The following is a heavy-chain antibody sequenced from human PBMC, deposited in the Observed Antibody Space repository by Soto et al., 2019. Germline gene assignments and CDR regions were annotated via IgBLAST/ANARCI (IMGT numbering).Heavy chain of an antibody. D-gene: IGHD6-6*01. CDR1: GGTFSSYA. J-gene: IGHJ6*02. Sequence: QVQLVQSGAEVKKPGSSVKVSCKASGGTFSSYAISWVRQAPGQGLEWMGGIIPIFGTANYAQKFQGRVTITAGETTSTAYMGLSSLRSEDTAVYYRASPSIAARPYYYYYGMDVWGQGTTVTVSS. CDR2: IIPIFGTA. CDR3: ASPSIAARPYYYYYGMDV. V-gene: IGHV1-69*01.